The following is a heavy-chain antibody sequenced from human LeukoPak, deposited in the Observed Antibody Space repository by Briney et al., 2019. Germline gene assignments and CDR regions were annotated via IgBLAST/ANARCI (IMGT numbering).Heavy chain of an antibody. CDR3: AKWGDYDILTGYYVSDF. V-gene: IGHV3-23*01. CDR1: GFIFTNYA. Sequence: GGSLRLSCAASGFIFTNYAMSWVRQAPGKGLQWVAAITGSGDTTYYGGSVMGRFTISRDNSKNTLYLEVNTLRAEDTAVYYCAKWGDYDILTGYYVSDFWGQGTLVTVSS. J-gene: IGHJ4*02. CDR2: ITGSGDTT. D-gene: IGHD3-9*01.